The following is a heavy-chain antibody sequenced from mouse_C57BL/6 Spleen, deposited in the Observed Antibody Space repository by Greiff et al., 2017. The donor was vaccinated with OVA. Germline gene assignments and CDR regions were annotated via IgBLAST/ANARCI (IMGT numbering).Heavy chain of an antibody. CDR3: AKGFDGYLYWYFDV. Sequence: QVQLKESGPGLVQPSQSLSITCTVSGFSLTSYGVHWVRQSPGKGLEWLGVIWRGGSTAYNAAFMSRLSITKDNSKSQVFFKMNSLQADDTAIYYCAKGFDGYLYWYFDVWGKGTTVTVSS. V-gene: IGHV2-5*01. CDR2: IWRGGST. CDR1: GFSLTSYG. D-gene: IGHD2-3*01. J-gene: IGHJ1*03.